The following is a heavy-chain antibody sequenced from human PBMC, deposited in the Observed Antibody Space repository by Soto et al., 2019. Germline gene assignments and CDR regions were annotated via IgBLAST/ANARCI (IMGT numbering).Heavy chain of an antibody. CDR3: VREGGVPAAIGHYYYGMDV. D-gene: IGHD2-2*02. CDR2: ISSSNK. J-gene: IGHJ6*02. V-gene: IGHV3-21*01. Sequence: PGGSLRLSCAASGFTFSSYSMNWVRQAPGKGLEWVSSISSSNKYYAASVKGRFTISRDNSNNTLHLQVNNLRDDDTAVYYCVREGGVPAAIGHYYYGMDVWGQGTAVTVSS. CDR1: GFTFSSYS.